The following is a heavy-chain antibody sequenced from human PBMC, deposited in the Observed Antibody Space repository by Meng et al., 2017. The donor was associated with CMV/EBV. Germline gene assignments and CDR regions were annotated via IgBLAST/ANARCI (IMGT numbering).Heavy chain of an antibody. D-gene: IGHD2-8*01. CDR1: GYTFTSYY. J-gene: IGHJ4*02. CDR2: IDPNSGAT. CDR3: ARVTVMLPYAKDFDY. Sequence: ASVKVSCKASGYTFTSYYIHWARQAPGQGLEWMGWIDPNSGATNYAQKFQGRVTMTRDTSISTSYMELSRLKSDDTAVYYCARVTVMLPYAKDFDYWGQGTLVTVSS. V-gene: IGHV1-2*02.